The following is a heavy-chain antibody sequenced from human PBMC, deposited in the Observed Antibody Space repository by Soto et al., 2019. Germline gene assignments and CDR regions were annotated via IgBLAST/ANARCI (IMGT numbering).Heavy chain of an antibody. V-gene: IGHV4-38-2*01. CDR1: GYSISSGYY. CDR3: ARRIVGATTSYLDYFDY. CDR2: IYHSGST. Sequence: TSETMSLTCGVSGYSISSGYYWGWIRQTPGKGLEWIGSIYHSGSTYYNPSLKSRVTISVDTSKNQFSLKLSSVTAADTAVYYCARRIVGATTSYLDYFDYCGQGTLVTVSS. J-gene: IGHJ4*02. D-gene: IGHD1-26*01.